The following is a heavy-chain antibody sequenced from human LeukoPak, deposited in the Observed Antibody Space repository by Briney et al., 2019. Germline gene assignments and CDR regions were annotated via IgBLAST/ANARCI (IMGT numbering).Heavy chain of an antibody. V-gene: IGHV1-18*01. CDR2: ISAYNGNT. D-gene: IGHD6-19*01. J-gene: IGHJ4*02. CDR3: AREEGYSSGWSYFDY. Sequence: GASVKVSCKASGYTFTSYGIGWVRQAPGQGLEWMGWISAYNGNTNYAQKLQGRVTMTTDTSTSTAYMELRSLRSDDTAVYYCAREEGYSSGWSYFDYWGQGTLVTVSS. CDR1: GYTFTSYG.